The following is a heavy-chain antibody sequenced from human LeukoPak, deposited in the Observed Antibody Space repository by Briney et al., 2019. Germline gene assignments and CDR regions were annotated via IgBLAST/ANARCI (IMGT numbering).Heavy chain of an antibody. J-gene: IGHJ5*02. V-gene: IGHV1-2*04. CDR3: ARGAAMATGSYNWFDP. D-gene: IGHD5-18*01. Sequence: ASVKVSCKASGYTFTGYYMHWVRQAPGQGLEWMGWINPNSGGTNYAQKFQGWVTMTRDTSISTAYMELGRLRSDDTAVYYCARGAAMATGSYNWFDPWGQGTLVTVSS. CDR2: INPNSGGT. CDR1: GYTFTGYY.